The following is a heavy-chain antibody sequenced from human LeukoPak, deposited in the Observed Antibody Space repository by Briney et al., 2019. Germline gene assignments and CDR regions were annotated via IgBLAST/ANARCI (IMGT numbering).Heavy chain of an antibody. CDR3: ATWAFYHGLDV. D-gene: IGHD1-26*01. CDR1: GFAFHAFD. CDR2: INSDGGKT. V-gene: IGHV3-43*02. Sequence: GGSLRLSCAASGFAFHAFDMYWVRQAPGKCLDWVSRINSDGGKTYYADSARGRFTISRDNSKNSLYLQMNSLRTDDAALYYCATWAFYHGLDVWGQGTTVTVSS. J-gene: IGHJ6*02.